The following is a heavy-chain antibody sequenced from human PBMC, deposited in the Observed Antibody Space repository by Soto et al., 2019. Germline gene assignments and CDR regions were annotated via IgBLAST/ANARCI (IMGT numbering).Heavy chain of an antibody. CDR1: GFTFNNYA. CDR2: ISDNGDTT. D-gene: IGHD3-10*02. J-gene: IGHJ4*02. CDR3: AKAPPMSLCSFY. V-gene: IGHV3-23*01. Sequence: EVQLLESGGGLVQPGGSLRLSCAASGFTFNNYAMNWVRQAPGKGLEWVSVISDNGDTTHYADSVKGRFTISRDNSKNTLYLQMNRLRAEDTAVYYCAKAPPMSLCSFYWAQGPLVTVSS.